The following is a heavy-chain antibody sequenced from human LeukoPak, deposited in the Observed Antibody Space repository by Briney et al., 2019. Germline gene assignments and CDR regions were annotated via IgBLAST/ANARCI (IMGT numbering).Heavy chain of an antibody. D-gene: IGHD3-10*01. J-gene: IGHJ6*02. CDR3: ARGRGRYYGMDV. Sequence: PSETLSLTCTVSGGSISGYYWSWIRQPPGKGLEWIGYISYSGSTNYNPSLKSRVSTSVDTSKNQFSLKLSSVTTADTAVYYCARGRGRYYGMDVWSQGTTVTVSS. CDR1: GGSISGYY. V-gene: IGHV4-59*12. CDR2: ISYSGST.